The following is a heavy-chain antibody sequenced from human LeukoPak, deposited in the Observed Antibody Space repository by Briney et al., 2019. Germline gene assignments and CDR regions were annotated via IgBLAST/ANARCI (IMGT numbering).Heavy chain of an antibody. J-gene: IGHJ5*01. CDR3: ARELGYCSGGSCLNWFDP. Sequence: GASVKVSCKASGHTLTSYYMHRVRQAPGQGLEWMGITNPSGGSTSYAQNFQGRVTMTRDTSTSTVYMELSSLRSEDTAVYYCARELGYCSGGSCLNWFDPWGQGTLVTVSS. CDR2: TNPSGGST. V-gene: IGHV1-46*01. CDR1: GHTLTSYY. D-gene: IGHD2-15*01.